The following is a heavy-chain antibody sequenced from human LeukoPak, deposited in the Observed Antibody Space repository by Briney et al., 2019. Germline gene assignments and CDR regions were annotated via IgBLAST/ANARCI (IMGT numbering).Heavy chain of an antibody. J-gene: IGHJ4*02. CDR3: ATHGDISTIFDY. V-gene: IGHV1-2*02. CDR1: GYTFTGYY. D-gene: IGHD3-9*01. CDR2: VNPNSGGT. Sequence: ASVKVSCKASGYTFTGYYMHWVRQAPGQGLEWMGWVNPNSGGTNYAQKFQGRVTMTRDTSINSAYMELSRLRSDDTAVYYCATHGDISTIFDYWGQGTLVTVSS.